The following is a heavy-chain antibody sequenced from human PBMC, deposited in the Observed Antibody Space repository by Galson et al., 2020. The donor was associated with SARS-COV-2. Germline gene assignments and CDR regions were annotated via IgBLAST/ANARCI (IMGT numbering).Heavy chain of an antibody. J-gene: IGHJ4*02. CDR1: GGSTSSNSYY. V-gene: IGHV4-39*01. CDR3: ARQGSYYSSWYFDY. D-gene: IGHD6-13*01. CDR2: IFYSGST. Sequence: SETLSLTCTVSGGSTSSNSYYWGWIRQPPGKGLEWIGSIFYSGSTYYNPSLKSRVTISVDTSKNQFSLKLSSVTAADTAVYSCARQGSYYSSWYFDYWGQGTLVTVSS.